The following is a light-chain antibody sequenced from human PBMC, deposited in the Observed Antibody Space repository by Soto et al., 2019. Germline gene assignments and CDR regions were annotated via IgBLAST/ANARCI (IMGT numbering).Light chain of an antibody. Sequence: QSVLTQPPSVSGAPGQRVTISCTGTSSNIGAGYEVHWYHQLPGTAPKLLIFGTINRPSGVPDRFSGSKSGTSASLAITGLQAEDEGDYYCQSYDSTLSARYVFGTGTKVTVL. V-gene: IGLV1-40*01. CDR3: QSYDSTLSARYV. J-gene: IGLJ1*01. CDR1: SSNIGAGYE. CDR2: GTI.